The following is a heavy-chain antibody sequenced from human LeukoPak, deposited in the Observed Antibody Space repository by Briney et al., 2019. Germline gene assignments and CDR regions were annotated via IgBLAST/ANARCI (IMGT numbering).Heavy chain of an antibody. D-gene: IGHD1-14*01. CDR2: MNPNSGNT. CDR1: GYTFTSYD. J-gene: IGHJ3*02. CDR3: ARGLLTAGGAFDI. V-gene: IGHV1-8*03. Sequence: GASVKVSCKASGYTFTSYDINWVRQATGQGLEWMGWMNPNSGNTGYAQKFQGRDTITRNTSISTAYMELSSLRSEDTAVYYCARGLLTAGGAFDIWGQGTMVTVSS.